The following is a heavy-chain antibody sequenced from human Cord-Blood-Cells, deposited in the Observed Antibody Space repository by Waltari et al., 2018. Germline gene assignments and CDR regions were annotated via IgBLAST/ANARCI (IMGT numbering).Heavy chain of an antibody. CDR2: TYYSGST. V-gene: IGHV4-39*01. J-gene: IGHJ6*02. CDR3: ARIPYLSSGYYYYYYYGMDV. Sequence: QLQLQESGPGLVKPSETLSLTCTVSGGSISSSRYYWGWIRKPPGKGLEWIGSTYYSGSTYYNPALKSRVTISVDTSKNQFSLKLSSVTAADTAVYYCARIPYLSSGYYYYYYYGMDVWGQGTTVTVSS. D-gene: IGHD3-22*01. CDR1: GGSISSSRYY.